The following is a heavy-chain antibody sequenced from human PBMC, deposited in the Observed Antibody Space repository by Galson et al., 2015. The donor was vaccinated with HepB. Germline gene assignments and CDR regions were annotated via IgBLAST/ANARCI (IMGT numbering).Heavy chain of an antibody. J-gene: IGHJ6*02. Sequence: SVKVSCKASGYTFTSYGISWVRQAPGQRLEWVGWINTGNDNTKYSQKFQGRVTITRDTFARTAYMELSSLRFEDTAVYYCAKELCTGGSCYSNYGLDVWGQGTTVTVSS. CDR2: INTGNDNT. V-gene: IGHV1-3*04. CDR3: AKELCTGGSCYSNYGLDV. D-gene: IGHD2-15*01. CDR1: GYTFTSYG.